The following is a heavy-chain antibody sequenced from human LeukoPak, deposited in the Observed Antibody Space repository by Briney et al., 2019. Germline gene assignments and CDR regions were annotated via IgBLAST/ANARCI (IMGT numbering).Heavy chain of an antibody. Sequence: GGSLRLSCVASGLTFSSYWMSWVRQAPGKGLEWVANIKQDGGEKYYVDSVVGRFTTSRDNAKNSLYLQMNSLRAEDTAVYYCARRPDYFDTTGRLNWYFDLWGRGTLVTVSS. CDR3: ARRPDYFDTTGRLNWYFDL. V-gene: IGHV3-7*01. CDR2: IKQDGGEK. D-gene: IGHD3-22*01. CDR1: GLTFSSYW. J-gene: IGHJ2*01.